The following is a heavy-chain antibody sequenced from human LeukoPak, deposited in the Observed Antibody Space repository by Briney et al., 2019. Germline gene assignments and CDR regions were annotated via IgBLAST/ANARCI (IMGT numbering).Heavy chain of an antibody. V-gene: IGHV3-30*02. D-gene: IGHD3-16*01. CDR2: IRYDGSNK. Sequence: GGSLRLSCAASGFTFSSYGMHWVRQAPGKGLEWVAFIRYDGSNKYYADSVKGRFTISRDNSKNTLYLQMNSLRAEDTAVYYCAKDREGGWGLGAFDIWGQGTMVTVSS. CDR1: GFTFSSYG. J-gene: IGHJ3*02. CDR3: AKDREGGWGLGAFDI.